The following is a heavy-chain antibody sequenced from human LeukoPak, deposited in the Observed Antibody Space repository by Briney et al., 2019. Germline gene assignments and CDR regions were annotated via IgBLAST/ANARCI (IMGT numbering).Heavy chain of an antibody. CDR3: ARVSSGYDLRLDY. V-gene: IGHV1-69*13. CDR2: IIPIFGTA. J-gene: IGHJ4*02. D-gene: IGHD5-12*01. Sequence: ASVKVSCKASGGTFSSYAISWVRQAPGQGLEWMGGIIPIFGTANYAQKFQGRVTITADESTSTAYVELSSLRSEDTAVYYCARVSSGYDLRLDYWGQGTLVTVSS. CDR1: GGTFSSYA.